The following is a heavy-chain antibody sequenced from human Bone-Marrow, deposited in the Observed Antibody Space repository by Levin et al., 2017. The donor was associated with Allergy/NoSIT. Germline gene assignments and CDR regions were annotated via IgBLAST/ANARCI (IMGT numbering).Heavy chain of an antibody. CDR1: GGSVSSGSYY. V-gene: IGHV4-61*01. Sequence: PSETLSLTCTVSGGSVSSGSYYWSWIRQPPGKGLEWIGYIYYSGSTNYNPSLKSRVTISVDTSKNQFSLKLSSVTAADTAVYYCAKDRRTAAGSHYSYYYYYGLDVWGQGTTVTVSS. J-gene: IGHJ6*02. CDR2: IYYSGST. D-gene: IGHD6-13*01. CDR3: AKDRRTAAGSHYSYYYYYGLDV.